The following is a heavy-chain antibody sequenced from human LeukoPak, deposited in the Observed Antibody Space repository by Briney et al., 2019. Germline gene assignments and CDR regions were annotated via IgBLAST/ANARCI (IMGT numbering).Heavy chain of an antibody. D-gene: IGHD6-13*01. V-gene: IGHV4-61*08. CDR1: GGSISSGDYY. Sequence: PSETLSLTCTVSGGSISSGDYYWSWIRQPPGKGLEWIGYIYYSGSTNYNPSLKSRVTISVDTSKNQSSLKLSSVTAADTAVYYCASGEIAAAGSRWFDPWGQGTLVTVSS. CDR3: ASGEIAAAGSRWFDP. J-gene: IGHJ5*02. CDR2: IYYSGST.